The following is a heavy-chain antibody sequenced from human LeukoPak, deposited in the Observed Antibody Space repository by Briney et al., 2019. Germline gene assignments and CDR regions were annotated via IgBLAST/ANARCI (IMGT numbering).Heavy chain of an antibody. V-gene: IGHV4-38-2*01. D-gene: IGHD5-24*01. CDR1: GYSISSGYY. CDR2: IYHSGST. J-gene: IGHJ4*02. CDR3: ARHVFLRNPLMLRDGYPAHFDY. Sequence: PSETLSLTCAVSGYSISSGYYWGWIRQPPGKGLEWIGRIYHSGSTYYNPSLKSRVTISVDTSKNQFSLKLSSVTAADTAVYYCARHVFLRNPLMLRDGYPAHFDYWGQGTLVTVSS.